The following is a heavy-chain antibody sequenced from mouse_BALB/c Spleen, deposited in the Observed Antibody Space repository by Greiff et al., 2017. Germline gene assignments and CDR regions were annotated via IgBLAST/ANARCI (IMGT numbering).Heavy chain of an antibody. D-gene: IGHD3-1*01. J-gene: IGHJ4*01. CDR1: GFTFSDYY. CDR3: ARDRDPYYAMDY. CDR2: ISDGGSYT. V-gene: IGHV5-4*02. Sequence: EVKLMESGGGLVKPGGSLKLSCAASGFTFSDYYMYWVRQTPEKRLEWVATISDGGSYTYYPDSVKGRFTISRDNAKNNLYLQMSSLKSEDTAMYYCARDRDPYYAMDYWGQGTSVTVSS.